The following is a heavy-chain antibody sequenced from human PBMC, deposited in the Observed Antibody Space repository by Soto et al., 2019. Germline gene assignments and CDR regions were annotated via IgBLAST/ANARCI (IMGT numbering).Heavy chain of an antibody. CDR3: ARPVWFGEFYYFDY. CDR1: GYSFTIYC. Sequence: GESLKISCKGSGYSFTIYCIGWVLQMPGKGLEWMGIIYPGDSDTRYSPSFQGQVTISADKSISTAYLQWSSLKASDTAMYYCARPVWFGEFYYFDYWGQGTLVTVSS. J-gene: IGHJ4*02. D-gene: IGHD3-10*01. V-gene: IGHV5-51*01. CDR2: IYPGDSDT.